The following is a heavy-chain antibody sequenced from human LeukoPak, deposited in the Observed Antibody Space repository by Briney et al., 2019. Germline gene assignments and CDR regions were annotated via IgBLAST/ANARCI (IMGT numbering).Heavy chain of an antibody. CDR3: ARRKDPIQLRFYFDY. D-gene: IGHD5-18*01. J-gene: IGHJ4*02. CDR2: IYYSGST. Sequence: SETLSLTCTVSGGSISIYYWSWIRQPPGKGLEWIGYIYYSGSTNYNPSLKSRVTISVDTSKNQFSLKLSSVTAADTAVYYCARRKDPIQLRFYFDYWGQGTLVTVSS. V-gene: IGHV4-59*08. CDR1: GGSISIYY.